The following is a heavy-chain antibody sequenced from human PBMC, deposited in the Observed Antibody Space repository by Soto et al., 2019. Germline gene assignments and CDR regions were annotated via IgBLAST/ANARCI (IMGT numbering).Heavy chain of an antibody. J-gene: IGHJ4*02. CDR1: GFTFSSYD. D-gene: IGHD2-15*01. V-gene: IGHV3-23*01. CDR3: AKGDCSGGRCYRGFDY. Sequence: ETLRLSCAASGFTFSSYDMNWVRQAPGKGLGWVSGVSASGSITSYADSAKGRFTISRDNAKNTVFLQMTGLRAEDTAVYFCAKGDCSGGRCYRGFDYWGQGTLVTVS. CDR2: VSASGSIT.